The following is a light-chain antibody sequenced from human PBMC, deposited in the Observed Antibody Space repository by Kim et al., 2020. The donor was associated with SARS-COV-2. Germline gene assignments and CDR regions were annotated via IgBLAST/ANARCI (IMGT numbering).Light chain of an antibody. Sequence: ETVLTQSPGTLSLSPGERATLSCRASQSVSSTYVAWYQQKPGQAPRLLIYAASGRATGIPDRFSGSGSGTDFTLTISRLEPEDFAVYFCQQYGNSPQTFGQGTKLEI. J-gene: IGKJ2*01. V-gene: IGKV3-20*01. CDR3: QQYGNSPQT. CDR2: AAS. CDR1: QSVSSTY.